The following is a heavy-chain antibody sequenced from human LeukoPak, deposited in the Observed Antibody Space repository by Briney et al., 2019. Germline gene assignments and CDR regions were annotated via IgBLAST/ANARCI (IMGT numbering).Heavy chain of an antibody. J-gene: IGHJ4*02. D-gene: IGHD3-9*01. CDR2: ISYDGSNK. CDR1: GFTFSSYG. V-gene: IGHV3-30*18. Sequence: GGSLRLSCAASGFTFSSYGMHWVRQAPGKGLEWVAVISYDGSNKYYADSVKGRFTISRDNSKNTLYLQMNSLRAEDTAVYYCAKALRYFDWSTIDYWGQGTLVTVPS. CDR3: AKALRYFDWSTIDY.